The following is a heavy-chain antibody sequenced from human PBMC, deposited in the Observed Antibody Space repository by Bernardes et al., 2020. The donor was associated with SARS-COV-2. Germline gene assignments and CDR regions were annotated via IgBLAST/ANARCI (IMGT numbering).Heavy chain of an antibody. CDR3: VGWDYSGSNYYYGMDV. V-gene: IGHV3-33*01. Sequence: GGSLRLSCAASGLTFNNYGMHWVRQAPGKGLEWVAVIWKDGSNEYSADSVKGRFTISRDNSKNTLYQQMNSLRAEDTAVYYCVGWDYSGSNYYYGMDVWGQGTTVTVSS. J-gene: IGHJ6*02. D-gene: IGHD3-10*01. CDR1: GLTFNNYG. CDR2: IWKDGSNE.